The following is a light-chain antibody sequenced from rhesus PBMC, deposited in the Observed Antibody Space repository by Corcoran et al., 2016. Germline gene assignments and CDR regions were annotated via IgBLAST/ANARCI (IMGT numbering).Light chain of an antibody. CDR3: QHVYDTPPS. V-gene: IGKV1S14*01. CDR2: YTS. Sequence: DIQMTQSPSSLSASVGDTVTITCRASQGISNYLAWYQQTPGKAPKPLMYYTSNLDSGVPSRFSGRGSGTDFTLPNSSLQPEDFAFYYFQHVYDTPPSFGHGTKVEIK. CDR1: QGISNY. J-gene: IGKJ1*01.